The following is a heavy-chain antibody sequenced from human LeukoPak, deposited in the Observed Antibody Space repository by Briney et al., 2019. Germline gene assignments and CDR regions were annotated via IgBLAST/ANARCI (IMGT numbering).Heavy chain of an antibody. V-gene: IGHV4-61*01. CDR1: GGSISSSSYY. Sequence: SETLSLTCTVSGGSISSSSYYWSWIRQPPGKGLEWLGYIFYTGSTNYNPSLKSRVTMSIDTSKNQFSLQLSSVTAADTAVYYCTRTYSSSSIDYWGQGALVTVSS. D-gene: IGHD6-6*01. J-gene: IGHJ4*02. CDR3: TRTYSSSSIDY. CDR2: IFYTGST.